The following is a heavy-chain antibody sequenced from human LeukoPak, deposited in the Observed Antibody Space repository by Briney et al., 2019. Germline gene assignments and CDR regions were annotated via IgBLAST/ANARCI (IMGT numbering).Heavy chain of an antibody. Sequence: GGSLRLSCAASGFTFSSCAMSWVRQAPGKGLEWVSTIIDSGNSLYYADSVEGRFTISRDNSKNTLYLQMNSLRAGDTAVYYCAKDPIFSGSYGVFDSWGQGTLVTVSS. D-gene: IGHD1-26*01. J-gene: IGHJ4*02. CDR1: GFTFSSCA. CDR2: IIDSGNSL. CDR3: AKDPIFSGSYGVFDS. V-gene: IGHV3-23*01.